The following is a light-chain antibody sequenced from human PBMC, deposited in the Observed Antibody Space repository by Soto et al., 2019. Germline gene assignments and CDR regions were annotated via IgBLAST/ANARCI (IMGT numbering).Light chain of an antibody. J-gene: IGKJ4*01. V-gene: IGKV1-12*01. CDR1: QGIGTW. CDR3: QQTNSFPLT. Sequence: DLQMTQSPSSMSASVGDRVTITCRASQGIGTWLAWYQQKPGEAPNLLIYAASSLRNGVPSRFSGSGSGTDFTLTISSLQPEDFATYYCQQTNSFPLTFGGGTKVEIK. CDR2: AAS.